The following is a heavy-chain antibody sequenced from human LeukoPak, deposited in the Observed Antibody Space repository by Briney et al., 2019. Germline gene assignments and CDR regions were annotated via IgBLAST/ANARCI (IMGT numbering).Heavy chain of an antibody. V-gene: IGHV3-66*01. J-gene: IGHJ4*02. D-gene: IGHD3-10*01. Sequence: QSGGSLRLSCVVSGLPVNFNYMAWVRQAPGKGLECVSFIYGGGRTYYADSVTGRFTISRDNSKSTLFLQMNSLRAEDTAIYYCATQQSYYYGSGSYYDSWGQGTLVTVSS. CDR3: ATQQSYYYGSGSYYDS. CDR1: GLPVNFNY. CDR2: IYGGGRT.